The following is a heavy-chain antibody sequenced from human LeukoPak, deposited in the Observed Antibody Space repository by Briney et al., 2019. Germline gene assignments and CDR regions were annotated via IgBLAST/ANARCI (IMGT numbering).Heavy chain of an antibody. D-gene: IGHD6-19*01. CDR3: ASLGPDSSGPRGDFDY. Sequence: GGSLRLSCVASGFTFSSYWMHWVRQAPGKGLVWVSRINSDGSSTNYADSVKGRFTISRDNSKNTLYLQMNSLRAEDTAVYYCASLGPDSSGPRGDFDYWGQGTLVTVSS. CDR1: GFTFSSYW. J-gene: IGHJ4*02. V-gene: IGHV3-74*01. CDR2: INSDGSST.